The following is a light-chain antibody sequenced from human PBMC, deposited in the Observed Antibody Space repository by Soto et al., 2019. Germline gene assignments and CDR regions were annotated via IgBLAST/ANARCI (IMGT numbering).Light chain of an antibody. CDR3: QQYVNSLPNT. CDR1: QSVSSSY. J-gene: IGKJ2*01. CDR2: GAA. Sequence: EIVLTQSPGTLFLSQGEKATLSCRASQSVSSSYLAWYQQKPGQAPRLLIYGAASRATGIPDRFSGSGSWTDFTLIISILDPEDFAVYFCQQYVNSLPNTFGQGTKVDIK. V-gene: IGKV3-20*01.